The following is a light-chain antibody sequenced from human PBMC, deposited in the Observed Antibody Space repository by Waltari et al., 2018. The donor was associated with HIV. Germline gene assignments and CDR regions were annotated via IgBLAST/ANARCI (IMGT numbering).Light chain of an antibody. V-gene: IGLV3-1*01. J-gene: IGLJ2*01. CDR1: QLGDKF. Sequence: SYALTQPPSVSVSPGQTASIPCSGDQLGDKFVCWYQQRPGQPPVLVMYQDSKRPSGIPERFSGSNSGNTATLTITGTQSMDEADYYCQAWDRSVVFGGGTKLTVL. CDR2: QDS. CDR3: QAWDRSVV.